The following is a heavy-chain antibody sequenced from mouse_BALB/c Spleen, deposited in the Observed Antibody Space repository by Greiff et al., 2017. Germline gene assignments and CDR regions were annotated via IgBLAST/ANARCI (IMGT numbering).Heavy chain of an antibody. CDR2: INPNNGGT. CDR1: GYTFTDYN. V-gene: IGHV1-18*01. CDR3: ARSGTDYYAMDY. Sequence: EVMLVESGPELVKPGASVKIPCTASGYTFTDYNMDWVKQSHGKSLEWIGDINPNNGGTIYNQKFKGKATLTVDKSSSTAYMELRSLTSEDTAVYYCARSGTDYYAMDYWGQGTSVTVSS. D-gene: IGHD4-1*01. J-gene: IGHJ4*01.